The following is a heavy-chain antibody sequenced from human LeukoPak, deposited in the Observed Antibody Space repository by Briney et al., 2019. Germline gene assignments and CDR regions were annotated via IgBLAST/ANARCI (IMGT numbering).Heavy chain of an antibody. J-gene: IGHJ3*02. Sequence: PSETLSLTCAVYGGSFSDYFWSWIRQPPGKGLEWIGEISHSGSTTYNPSLRSRVTISGDTSKKQFSLKLSSVTAADTAVYYCARNIRANDAFDIWGQGTMVTVSS. CDR1: GGSFSDYF. CDR3: ARNIRANDAFDI. V-gene: IGHV4-34*01. CDR2: ISHSGST. D-gene: IGHD3-16*01.